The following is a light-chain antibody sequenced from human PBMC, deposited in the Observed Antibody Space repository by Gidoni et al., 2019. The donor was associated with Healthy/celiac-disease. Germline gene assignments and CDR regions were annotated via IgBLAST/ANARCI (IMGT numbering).Light chain of an antibody. CDR3: QQYNSYPST. Sequence: DIQMTQSPSTLSASVGDRVTITCRASQSISSWLAWYQQKPGKAPKLLIYKASSLASGVPSRFSGSGSGTEFTLTISSLQPDDFATYYCQQYNSYPSTFGGGTKVEIK. V-gene: IGKV1-5*03. CDR2: KAS. CDR1: QSISSW. J-gene: IGKJ4*02.